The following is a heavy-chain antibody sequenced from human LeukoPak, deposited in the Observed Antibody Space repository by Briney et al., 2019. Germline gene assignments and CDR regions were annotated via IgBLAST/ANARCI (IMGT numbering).Heavy chain of an antibody. V-gene: IGHV3-53*01. CDR1: GFTVSNYY. Sequence: PGGSLRLSCAASGFTVSNYYMSWVRQAPGKGLEWVSDIYTDGRTYYADSVKGRFTISRDDSKNMLFLQMDSLRVEDTAVYYCARDRAAADPWGQGTLVTVSS. D-gene: IGHD6-13*01. CDR3: ARDRAAADP. CDR2: IYTDGRT. J-gene: IGHJ5*02.